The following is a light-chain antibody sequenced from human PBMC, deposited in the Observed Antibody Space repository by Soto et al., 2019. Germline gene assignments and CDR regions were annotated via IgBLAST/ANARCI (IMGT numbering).Light chain of an antibody. V-gene: IGKV3-15*01. J-gene: IGKJ2*01. Sequence: EIEMTQSPATLSVSPGERATLSCRASQSISSNLAWYQQKPGQAPRLLIYGASTRATGIPDRFSGSGSGAEFTLTISSLQSEDFAVYYCQQYNQWPPYTFGQGTKLEIK. CDR2: GAS. CDR1: QSISSN. CDR3: QQYNQWPPYT.